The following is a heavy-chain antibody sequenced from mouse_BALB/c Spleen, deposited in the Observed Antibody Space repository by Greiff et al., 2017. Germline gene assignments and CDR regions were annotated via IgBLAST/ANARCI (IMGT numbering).Heavy chain of an antibody. V-gene: IGHV1-54*01. D-gene: IGHD3-3*01. Sequence: QVQLKESGAELVRPGTSVKVSCKASGYAFTNYLIEWVKQRPGQGLEWIGVINPGSGGTNYNEKFKGKATLTADKSSSTAYMQLSSLTSDDSAVYFCARGDPWFAYWGQGTLVTVSA. CDR2: INPGSGGT. CDR1: GYAFTNYL. CDR3: ARGDPWFAY. J-gene: IGHJ3*01.